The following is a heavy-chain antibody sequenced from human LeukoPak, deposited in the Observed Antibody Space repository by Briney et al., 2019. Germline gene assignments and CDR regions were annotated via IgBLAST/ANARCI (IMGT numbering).Heavy chain of an antibody. CDR2: INHSGST. CDR1: GGSFSGYY. J-gene: IGHJ6*03. CDR3: ARHYYGSGSYYNYYYYMDV. Sequence: SETLSLTCAVYGGSFSGYYWSWIRQPPGKGLEWIGEINHSGSTKYNPSLKSRVTISVDTSKNQFSLKLGSVTAADTAVYYCARHYYGSGSYYNYYYYMDVWGKGITVTISS. D-gene: IGHD3-10*01. V-gene: IGHV4-34*01.